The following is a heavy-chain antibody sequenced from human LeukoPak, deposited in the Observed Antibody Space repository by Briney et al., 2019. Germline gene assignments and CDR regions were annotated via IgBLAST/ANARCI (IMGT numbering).Heavy chain of an antibody. CDR2: IRSKAYGGTT. V-gene: IGHV3-49*03. CDR1: GFTFGDYA. CDR3: TREGSSWYSEMHY. Sequence: GGSLRLSCTASGFTFGDYAMSWFRQAPGKGLEWVGFIRSKAYGGTTEYAASVKGRFTISRDDSKSIAYLQMNSLRTEDTAVYYCTREGSSWYSEMHYWGQGTLVTVSS. J-gene: IGHJ4*02. D-gene: IGHD6-13*01.